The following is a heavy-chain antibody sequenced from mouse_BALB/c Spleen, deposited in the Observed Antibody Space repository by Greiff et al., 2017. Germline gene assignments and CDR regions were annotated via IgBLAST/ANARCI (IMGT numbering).Heavy chain of an antibody. D-gene: IGHD1-1*01. CDR2: IDPANGNT. CDR1: GFNIKDTY. J-gene: IGHJ3*01. CDR3: ARDYGSSSFRG. Sequence: VQLQQSGAELVKPGASVKLSCTASGFNIKDTYMHWVKQRPEQGLEWIGRIDPANGNTKYDPKFQGKATITADTSSNTAYLQLSSLTSEDTAVYYCARDYGSSSFRGWGQGTLVTVSA. V-gene: IGHV14-3*02.